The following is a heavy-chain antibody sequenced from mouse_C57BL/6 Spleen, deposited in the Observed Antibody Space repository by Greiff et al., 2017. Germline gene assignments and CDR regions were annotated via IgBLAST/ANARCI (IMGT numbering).Heavy chain of an antibody. CDR3: TRERTAQAPFDY. J-gene: IGHJ2*01. D-gene: IGHD3-2*02. Sequence: EVKLVESGEGLVKPGGSLKLSCAASGFTFSSYAMSWVRQTPEKRLEWVAYISSGGDYIYYADTVKGRFTISRDNARNTLYLQMSSLKSEDTAMYYCTRERTAQAPFDYWGQGTTLTVSS. CDR2: ISSGGDYI. V-gene: IGHV5-9-1*02. CDR1: GFTFSSYA.